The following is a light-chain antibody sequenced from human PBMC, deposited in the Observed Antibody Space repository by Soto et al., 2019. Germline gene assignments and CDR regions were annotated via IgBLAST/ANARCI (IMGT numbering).Light chain of an antibody. CDR3: SSYTSSSTLWV. J-gene: IGLJ3*02. V-gene: IGLV2-14*01. CDR1: SSDVGGYNY. Sequence: QSVLTQPASVSGSPGQSITISCTGTSSDVGGYNYVSWYQQRPGKAPKLMIYDVSNRPSGVSNRFSGSKSGNTASLTISGLQAEDEADYYCSSYTSSSTLWVFGGGTKLTVL. CDR2: DVS.